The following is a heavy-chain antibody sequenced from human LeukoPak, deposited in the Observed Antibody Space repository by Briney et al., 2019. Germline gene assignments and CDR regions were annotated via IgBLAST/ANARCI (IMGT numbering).Heavy chain of an antibody. D-gene: IGHD4-17*01. Sequence: GRSLRLSCAASGFTFDDYAMHWVRQAPGKGLEWGSGISCNSGSIGYADSVKGRFTISRDNAKNSLYLQMNSLRAEDTALCYCAKDAGLQGRGGTVTTMYNWFDPWGQGTLVTVSS. J-gene: IGHJ5*02. CDR1: GFTFDDYA. V-gene: IGHV3-9*01. CDR3: AKDAGLQGRGGTVTTMYNWFDP. CDR2: ISCNSGSI.